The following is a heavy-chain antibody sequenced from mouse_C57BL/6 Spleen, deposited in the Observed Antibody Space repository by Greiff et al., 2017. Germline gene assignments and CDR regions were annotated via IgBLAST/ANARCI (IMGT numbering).Heavy chain of an antibody. V-gene: IGHV5-12*01. J-gene: IGHJ4*01. Sequence: EVHLVESGGGLVQPGGSLKLSCAASGFTFSDYYMYWVRQTPEKRLEWVAYISNGGGSTYYPDTVKGRFTISRDNAKNTLYLQMSRLKSEDTAMYYCARHLFTTVVEGAMDYWGQGTSVTVSS. CDR3: ARHLFTTVVEGAMDY. CDR1: GFTFSDYY. CDR2: ISNGGGST. D-gene: IGHD1-1*01.